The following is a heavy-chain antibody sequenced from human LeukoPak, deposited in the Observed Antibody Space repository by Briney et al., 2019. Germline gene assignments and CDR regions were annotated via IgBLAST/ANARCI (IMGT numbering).Heavy chain of an antibody. D-gene: IGHD3-9*01. CDR3: AVDIRYFDWLLGFDP. CDR1: GGTFSSYA. CDR2: IIPIFGTA. Sequence: SVKVSCKASGGTFSSYAISWVRQAPGQGLEWMEGIIPIFGTANYAQKFQGRVTITADESTSTAYMELSSLRSEDTAVYYCAVDIRYFDWLLGFDPWGQGTLVTVSS. J-gene: IGHJ5*02. V-gene: IGHV1-69*13.